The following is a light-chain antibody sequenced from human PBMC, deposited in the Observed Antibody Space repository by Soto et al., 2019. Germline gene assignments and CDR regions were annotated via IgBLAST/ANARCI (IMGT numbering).Light chain of an antibody. CDR2: VAS. CDR1: QSITRF. Sequence: DIQMIQFPSSLYASVGDRVTITCRASQSITRFLNWYQQKPGTAPELLISVASSLQSGVPSRFSGSGFGTEFTLTISSLQPEDFATYFCQQTYTNPQTFGQGTKVEIK. CDR3: QQTYTNPQT. V-gene: IGKV1-39*01. J-gene: IGKJ1*01.